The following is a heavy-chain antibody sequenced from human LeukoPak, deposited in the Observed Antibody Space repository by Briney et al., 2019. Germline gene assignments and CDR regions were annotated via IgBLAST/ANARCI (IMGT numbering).Heavy chain of an antibody. D-gene: IGHD3-22*01. Sequence: GGSLTLSCAASGFSFSNYWMSWVRQAPGKGLEWVANIKQDGSEKNYVDSVTGRFTISRDNAKNSLYLQMNSLRAEDTALYYCARAGHYDTTWYQWRQGTLVSVSS. CDR1: GFSFSNYW. CDR2: IKQDGSEK. CDR3: ARAGHYDTTWYQ. J-gene: IGHJ4*02. V-gene: IGHV3-7*01.